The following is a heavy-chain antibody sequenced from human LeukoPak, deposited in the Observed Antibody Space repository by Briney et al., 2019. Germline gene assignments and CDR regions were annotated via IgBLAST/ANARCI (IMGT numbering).Heavy chain of an antibody. CDR1: GYTFTGYY. J-gene: IGHJ4*02. CDR3: AGGIAAAGTYYFDY. Sequence: GASVKVSCKASGYTFTGYYMHWVRQAPGQGLEWMGRIIPIFGTANYAQKFQGRVTITTDESTSTAYMELSSLRSEDTAVYYCAGGIAAAGTYYFDYWGQGTLVTVSS. D-gene: IGHD6-13*01. CDR2: IIPIFGTA. V-gene: IGHV1-69*05.